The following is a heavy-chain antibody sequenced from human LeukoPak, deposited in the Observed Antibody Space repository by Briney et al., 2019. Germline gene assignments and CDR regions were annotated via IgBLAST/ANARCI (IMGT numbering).Heavy chain of an antibody. CDR2: IHYDGTTQ. Sequence: GGSLRLSCAASGFSFSAYGFHWVRQAPDRGLEWVAFIHYDGTTQFYADSVKGRFIISRDNSKNTVYLQMNSLRVEDTSVYYCAKDHCSMTMRHGTSGEWGQGTLVTVSS. D-gene: IGHD2-2*01. CDR1: GFSFSAYG. J-gene: IGHJ4*02. CDR3: AKDHCSMTMRHGTSGE. V-gene: IGHV3-30*02.